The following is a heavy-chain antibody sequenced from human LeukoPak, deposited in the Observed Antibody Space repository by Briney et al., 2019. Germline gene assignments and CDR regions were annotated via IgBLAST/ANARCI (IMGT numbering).Heavy chain of an antibody. CDR3: ARVSTAVSLAIDY. V-gene: IGHV3-21*06. CDR1: GFTFSNYN. CDR2: ISSSSRYM. Sequence: GGSLRLSCAASGFTFSNYNMNWVRQAPGKGLERVSVISSSSRYMYYADSVKGRFTISRDNAKNSLYLQMYSLRAEDTAVYYCARVSTAVSLAIDYWGQGTLVTVST. D-gene: IGHD6-13*01. J-gene: IGHJ4*02.